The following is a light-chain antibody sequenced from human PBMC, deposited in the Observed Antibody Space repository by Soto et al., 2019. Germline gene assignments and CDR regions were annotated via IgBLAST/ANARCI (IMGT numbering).Light chain of an antibody. CDR3: QVWDCVSNNAV. J-gene: IGLJ2*01. CDR2: DDS. V-gene: IGLV3-21*02. Sequence: SYELSQPPSVSVAPGQTASITCGGDNIGTKSVHWYQQKPGQSPVLVVYDDSDSVIPKRFPGSNSGNADTVTIGLAGAGDEDDYDCQVWDCVSNNAVFGGGTQLTVL. CDR1: NIGTKS.